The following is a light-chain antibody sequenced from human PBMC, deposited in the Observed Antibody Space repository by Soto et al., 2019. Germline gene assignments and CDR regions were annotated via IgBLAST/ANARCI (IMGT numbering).Light chain of an antibody. CDR1: QNIKNW. Sequence: DIQMTQSPSTLSASVGDRVTITCRASQNIKNWLAWYQQRPGQAPKLLISEGSSLESGVPSTFSGTASGTEFTLTISSLQPDDFATYYCQQYNSFPWTFGQGTMVEIK. CDR2: EGS. V-gene: IGKV1-5*01. J-gene: IGKJ1*01. CDR3: QQYNSFPWT.